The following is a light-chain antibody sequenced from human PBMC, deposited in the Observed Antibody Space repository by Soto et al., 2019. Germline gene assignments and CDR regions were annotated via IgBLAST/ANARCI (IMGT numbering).Light chain of an antibody. V-gene: IGKV3-20*01. CDR2: GAS. CDR3: QQEGSSYPMYT. Sequence: EIVLTQSPGTLSLSPGERATLSCRASQNVSSSYLAWYQQKPGQAPRLLIYGASNRATGIPDRFSGSESGTEVSLIISSMEHDDFAVYYCQQEGSSYPMYTFGQGTKLEIK. J-gene: IGKJ2*01. CDR1: QNVSSSY.